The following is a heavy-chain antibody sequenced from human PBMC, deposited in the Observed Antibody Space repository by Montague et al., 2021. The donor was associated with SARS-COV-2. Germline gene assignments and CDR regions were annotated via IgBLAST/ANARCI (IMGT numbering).Heavy chain of an antibody. CDR3: ARAQVTIFGVLIMLPAAGAVDV. J-gene: IGHJ3*01. Sequence: SETLSLTCTVSGYSISSGYYWGWIRQPPGKGLEWIGEINHSGSSNYNPSLESRVTMSVDTSKNQFSLRLNSVSAADTAVYYCARAQVTIFGVLIMLPAAGAVDVWGQGTTVTVSS. CDR1: GYSISSGYY. D-gene: IGHD3-3*01. CDR2: INHSGSS. V-gene: IGHV4-38-2*02.